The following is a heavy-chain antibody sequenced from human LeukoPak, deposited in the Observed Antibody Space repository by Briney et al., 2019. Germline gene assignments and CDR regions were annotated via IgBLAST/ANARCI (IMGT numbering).Heavy chain of an antibody. J-gene: IGHJ4*02. V-gene: IGHV3-7*02. D-gene: IGHD1-26*01. CDR3: ASDSGSYRTFDY. CDR1: GFTFSNSW. Sequence: GGSLRLSCAASGFTFSNSWMSWVRQAPGKGLEWVANINQDGSAKYYVDSVAGRFTISRDNAKNSLYLQMNSPRAEDTAVYYCASDSGSYRTFDYWGQGTLVTVSS. CDR2: INQDGSAK.